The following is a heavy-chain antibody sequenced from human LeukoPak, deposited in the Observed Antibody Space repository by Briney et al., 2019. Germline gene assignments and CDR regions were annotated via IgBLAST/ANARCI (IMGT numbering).Heavy chain of an antibody. CDR2: IYYSGST. J-gene: IGHJ3*02. CDR1: GGSISSGSYY. V-gene: IGHV4-61*10. Sequence: SETLSLTCTVSGGSISSGSYYWSWIRQPAGKGLEWIGYIYYSGSTNYNPSLKSRVTISVDTSKNQFSLKLSSVTAADTAVYYCARQIKGKKRHDAFDIWGQGTMVTVSS. CDR3: ARQIKGKKRHDAFDI.